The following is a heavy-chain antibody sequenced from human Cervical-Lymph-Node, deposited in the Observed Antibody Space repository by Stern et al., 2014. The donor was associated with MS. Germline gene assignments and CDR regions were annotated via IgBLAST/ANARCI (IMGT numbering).Heavy chain of an antibody. V-gene: IGHV1-69*18. CDR2: IIPIFGTA. D-gene: IGHD5-24*01. J-gene: IGHJ4*02. CDR3: AYEGDGYHYIES. CDR1: GGTFSSYA. Sequence: QMQLVQSGAEVKKPGSSVKVSCKASGGTFSSYATSWVRQAPGQGLEWMGTIIPIFGTANYAQKFQGRVTITADESTSTAYMELRSLTSADTAMYYCAYEGDGYHYIESWGQGTLVTVSS.